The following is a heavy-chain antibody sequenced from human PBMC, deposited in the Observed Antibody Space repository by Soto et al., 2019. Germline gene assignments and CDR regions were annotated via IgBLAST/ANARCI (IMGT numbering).Heavy chain of an antibody. D-gene: IGHD6-13*01. V-gene: IGHV3-30*03. Sequence: QVQLVESGGGVVQPGRSLRLSCAASGFTFSSYGMHWVRQAPGKGLEWVAVISYDGSNKYYADSVKGRFTISRDNSKNTLYLQMNSLRAEDTAVYYCAITTIAAAGRLDYWGQGTLVTVSS. CDR3: AITTIAAAGRLDY. J-gene: IGHJ4*02. CDR2: ISYDGSNK. CDR1: GFTFSSYG.